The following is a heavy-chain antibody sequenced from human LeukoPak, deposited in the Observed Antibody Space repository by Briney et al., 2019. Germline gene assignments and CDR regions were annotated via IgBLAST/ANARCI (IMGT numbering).Heavy chain of an antibody. Sequence: ASVKVSCKASGYTFTSYYMHWVRQAPGQGLEWMGIINPSGGSTSYAQKFQGRVTMTRDMSTSTDYMELSRLRSDDTAVYYCARGTSLLSLVDWGQGTLVTVSS. CDR2: INPSGGST. CDR3: ARGTSLLSLVD. CDR1: GYTFTSYY. D-gene: IGHD2/OR15-2a*01. J-gene: IGHJ4*02. V-gene: IGHV1-46*01.